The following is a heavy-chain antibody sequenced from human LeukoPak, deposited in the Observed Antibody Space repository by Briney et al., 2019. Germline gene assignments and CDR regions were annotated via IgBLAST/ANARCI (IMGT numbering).Heavy chain of an antibody. D-gene: IGHD6-19*01. V-gene: IGHV1-18*01. CDR3: ARRLTRVPYSSGWRGYGDWFDP. CDR2: ISAYNGNT. J-gene: IGHJ5*02. CDR1: GYTFTSYG. Sequence: GASVKVFCKASGYTFTSYGISWVRQAPGQGLEWMGWISAYNGNTNYAQKLQGRVTMTTDTPTSTAYMELRSLRSDDTAVYYCARRLTRVPYSSGWRGYGDWFDPWAREPWSPSPQ.